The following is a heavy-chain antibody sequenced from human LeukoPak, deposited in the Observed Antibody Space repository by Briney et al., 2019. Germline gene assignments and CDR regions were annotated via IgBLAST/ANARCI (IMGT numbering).Heavy chain of an antibody. CDR1: GFTFDSYG. CDR3: ARDRIAVAPLDY. D-gene: IGHD6-19*01. CDR2: ISSSGSTI. J-gene: IGHJ4*02. Sequence: GALRLSCAASGFTFDSYGMNWVRQAPGKGLEWVSYISSSGSTIYYADSVKGRFTISRDNAKNSLYLQMNSLGAEDTAVYYCARDRIAVAPLDYWGQGTLVTVSS. V-gene: IGHV3-48*04.